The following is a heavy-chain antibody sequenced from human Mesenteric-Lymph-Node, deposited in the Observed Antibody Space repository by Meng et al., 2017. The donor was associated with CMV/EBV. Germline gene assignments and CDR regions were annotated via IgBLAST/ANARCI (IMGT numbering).Heavy chain of an antibody. CDR3: APGITPYYFGMDV. CDR2: ISWNSGSI. J-gene: IGHJ6*02. Sequence: SLKISCAASGFTFDDYAMHWVRQAPGKGLEWVSGISWNSGSIGYADSVKGRFTISRDNAKNSLYLQMNSLRAEDTAVYYCAPGITPYYFGMDVWGQGTTVTVSS. V-gene: IGHV3-9*01. CDR1: GFTFDDYA. D-gene: IGHD1-14*01.